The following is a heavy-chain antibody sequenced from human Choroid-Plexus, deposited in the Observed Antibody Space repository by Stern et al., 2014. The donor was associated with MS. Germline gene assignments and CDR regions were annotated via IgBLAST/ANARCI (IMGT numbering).Heavy chain of an antibody. J-gene: IGHJ5*02. CDR1: GFTFGSCA. D-gene: IGHD2-8*01. Sequence: VQLVESGGGVVQPGWPLRLSCAASGFTFGSCAMHWVRQAPGKGLEWVAGVSYDGSNKYYADSVKGRFTVSRDNSQNTLYMQMSSLRAEDTAVYYCAKDRQYLTYFFDHWGQGSLVTVSS. CDR3: AKDRQYLTYFFDH. V-gene: IGHV3-30*18. CDR2: VSYDGSNK.